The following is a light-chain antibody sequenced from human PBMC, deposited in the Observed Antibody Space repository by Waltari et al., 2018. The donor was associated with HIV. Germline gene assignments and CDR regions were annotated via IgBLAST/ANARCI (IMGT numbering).Light chain of an antibody. J-gene: IGLJ1*01. CDR2: QDT. CDR1: TLAKQF. CDR3: QSIDSGGTFV. Sequence: SYELTQAPPASVSPGQTARTTCSGDTLAKQFAYWYQQKPGQAPELVMYQDTERPSGIPERFSGSRSGTTVTLTISRVQAADEADYYCQSIDSGGTFVFGTGTKVTVL. V-gene: IGLV3-25*03.